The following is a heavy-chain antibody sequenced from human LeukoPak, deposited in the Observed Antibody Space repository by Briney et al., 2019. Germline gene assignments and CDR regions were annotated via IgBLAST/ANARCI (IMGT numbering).Heavy chain of an antibody. D-gene: IGHD3-3*01. CDR1: GFTFSSYS. J-gene: IGHJ6*02. CDR2: ISSSSSYI. Sequence: PGGSLRLSCAASGFTFSSYSMNWVRQAPGKGLEWVSSISSSSSYIYYADSVKGRFTISRDNAKNSLYLQMNSLRAEDTAVYYCARGQVLRFLEWPPAGMDVWGQGTTVTVSS. V-gene: IGHV3-21*01. CDR3: ARGQVLRFLEWPPAGMDV.